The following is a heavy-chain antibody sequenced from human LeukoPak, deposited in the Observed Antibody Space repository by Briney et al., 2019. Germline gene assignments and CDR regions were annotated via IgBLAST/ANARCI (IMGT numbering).Heavy chain of an antibody. CDR2: ISSSSSYM. V-gene: IGHV3-21*01. D-gene: IGHD6-19*01. Sequence: GGSLRLSCAASGFTFSSYSMNWVRQAPGKGLEWVSSISSSSSYMYYADSVKGRFTTSRDNAKNSLYLQMNSPRAEDTAVYYCARAWVEGEQWLVRAFDIWGQGTMVTVSS. CDR3: ARAWVEGEQWLVRAFDI. J-gene: IGHJ3*02. CDR1: GFTFSSYS.